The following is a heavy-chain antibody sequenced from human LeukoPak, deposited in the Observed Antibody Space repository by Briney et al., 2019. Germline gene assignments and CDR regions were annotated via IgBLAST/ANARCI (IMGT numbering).Heavy chain of an antibody. D-gene: IGHD6-13*01. Sequence: PGGSLRLSCAASGFTFDDYDMSWVRQAPGKGLEWVSVIYSGGSTYYADSVKGRFTISRDNSKNTLYLQRNSLRAEDTAVYYCAGGARRQQPFDYWGQGTLVTVSS. J-gene: IGHJ4*02. V-gene: IGHV3-66*01. CDR2: IYSGGST. CDR3: AGGARRQQPFDY. CDR1: GFTFDDYD.